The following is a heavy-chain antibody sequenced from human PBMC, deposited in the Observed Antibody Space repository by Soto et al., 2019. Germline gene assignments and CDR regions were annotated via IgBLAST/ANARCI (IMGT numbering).Heavy chain of an antibody. Sequence: ASVKVSCKASGGTFSSYAISWVRQAPGQGLEWMGGIIPIFGTANYAQKFQGRVTITADESTSTAYMELSSLRSEDTAVYYCARDNYYGSGSRYLIWGQGTLVTVSS. V-gene: IGHV1-69*13. D-gene: IGHD3-10*01. CDR3: ARDNYYGSGSRYLI. CDR1: GGTFSSYA. CDR2: IIPIFGTA. J-gene: IGHJ4*02.